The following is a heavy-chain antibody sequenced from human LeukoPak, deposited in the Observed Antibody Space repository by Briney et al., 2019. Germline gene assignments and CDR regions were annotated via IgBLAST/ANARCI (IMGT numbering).Heavy chain of an antibody. Sequence: GGSLSLSCAASGFTFSGYWMHWVRQAPGKGLVWVSRINSDGSSTSYADSVKGRFTISRDNAKNTLYLQMNSLRAEDTAVYYCARALGTYYFDYWGQGTLVTVSS. CDR1: GFTFSGYW. CDR3: ARALGTYYFDY. J-gene: IGHJ4*02. D-gene: IGHD7-27*01. V-gene: IGHV3-74*01. CDR2: INSDGSST.